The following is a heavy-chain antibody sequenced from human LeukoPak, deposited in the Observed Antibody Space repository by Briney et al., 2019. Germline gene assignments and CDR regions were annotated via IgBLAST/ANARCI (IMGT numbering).Heavy chain of an antibody. D-gene: IGHD3-10*01. CDR1: GGSISSYY. V-gene: IGHV3-15*01. CDR3: TTFMYYYGSGSPLY. CDR2: IKSKTDGGTT. J-gene: IGHJ4*02. Sequence: ETLSLTCTVSGGSISSYYWSWIRQPPGKGLEWVGRIKSKTDGGTTDYAAPVKGRFTISRDDSKNTLYLQMNSLKTEDTAVYYRTTFMYYYGSGSPLYWGQGTLVTVSS.